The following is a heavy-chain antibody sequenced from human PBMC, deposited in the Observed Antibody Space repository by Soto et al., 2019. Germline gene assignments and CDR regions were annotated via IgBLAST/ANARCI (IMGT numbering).Heavy chain of an antibody. V-gene: IGHV1-69*12. Sequence: QVQLVQSGAEVKKPGSSVKVSCKASGGTFSSYAISWVRQAPGQGLEWMGGIIPIFGTANYAQKFQGRVTITAHDSTSTAYMELSSLRAEYTAVYYCARPRATMFGEFSTYGMDVWGQGTKVTVSS. J-gene: IGHJ6*02. CDR3: ARPRATMFGEFSTYGMDV. CDR2: IIPIFGTA. CDR1: GGTFSSYA. D-gene: IGHD3-10*02.